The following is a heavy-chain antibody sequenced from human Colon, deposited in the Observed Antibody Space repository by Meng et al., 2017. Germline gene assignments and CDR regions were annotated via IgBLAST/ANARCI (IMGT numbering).Heavy chain of an antibody. Sequence: QVQLPESGPGLVKPSETLSLICTASGGSINSYFCSWFRQPPGKGLEWIGYIYYSGSTNYNPSLKSRVTISKDTSKNQFSLKLSSVTAADTAMYYCARSPLGATYFDDWGQGTLVTVSS. CDR2: IYYSGST. D-gene: IGHD1-26*01. CDR1: GGSINSYF. CDR3: ARSPLGATYFDD. V-gene: IGHV4-59*01. J-gene: IGHJ4*02.